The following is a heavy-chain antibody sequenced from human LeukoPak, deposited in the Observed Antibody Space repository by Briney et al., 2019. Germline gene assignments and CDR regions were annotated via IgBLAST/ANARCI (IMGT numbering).Heavy chain of an antibody. D-gene: IGHD7-27*01. V-gene: IGHV4-39*01. CDR2: IYYSGST. CDR3: ARHEGTGENWFDP. CDR1: GGSISSSSYY. Sequence: PSETLSLTCTVSGGSISSSSYYWGWLRQPPGKGLEWIGSIYYSGSTYYNPSLKSRVTISVVTSKNQFSLKLSSVTAADTAVYYCARHEGTGENWFDPWGQGTLVTVSS. J-gene: IGHJ5*02.